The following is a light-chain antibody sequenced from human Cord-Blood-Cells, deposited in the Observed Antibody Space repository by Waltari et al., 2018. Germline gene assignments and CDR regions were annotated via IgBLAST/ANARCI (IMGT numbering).Light chain of an antibody. CDR2: AAS. CDR1: QSISSY. Sequence: DIQMTQSPSSLPASVGDRATITCRASQSISSYLNWYQQKPGKTPKLLIYAASRLQSGVPSRFSGSGSGTDFTLTISSLQPEDFATYYCQQSYSTLWTFGQGTKVEIK. J-gene: IGKJ1*01. V-gene: IGKV1-39*01. CDR3: QQSYSTLWT.